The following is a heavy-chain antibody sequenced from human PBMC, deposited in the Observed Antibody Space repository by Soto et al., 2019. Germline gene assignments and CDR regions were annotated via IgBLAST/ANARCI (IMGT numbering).Heavy chain of an antibody. V-gene: IGHV3-21*01. J-gene: IGHJ4*02. CDR1: GFTFSSYS. CDR2: ISSSSSYI. D-gene: IGHD6-6*01. CDR3: ARDIDPARFEDY. Sequence: EVQLVESGGGLVKPGGSLRLSCAASGFTFSSYSMNWVRQAPGKGLEWVSSISSSSSYIYYADSVKGRFTISRDNAKNSLYLQMNSLRAEDTAVYYCARDIDPARFEDYWGQGTLVTVSS.